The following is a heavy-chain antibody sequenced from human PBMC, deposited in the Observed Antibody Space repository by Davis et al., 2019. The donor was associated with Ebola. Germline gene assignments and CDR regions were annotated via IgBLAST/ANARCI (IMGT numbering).Heavy chain of an antibody. D-gene: IGHD1-26*01. CDR1: GYTFTSYY. CDR2: INPNSGGT. J-gene: IGHJ6*04. CDR3: ARGGGSYYPYYYYGMDV. Sequence: ASVKVSCKASGYTFTSYYMHWVRQAPGQGLEWMGRINPNSGGTNYAQKFQGRVTMTRDTSISTANMELSRLRPDDTAVYYGARGGGSYYPYYYYGMDVWGKGTTVTVSS. V-gene: IGHV1-2*06.